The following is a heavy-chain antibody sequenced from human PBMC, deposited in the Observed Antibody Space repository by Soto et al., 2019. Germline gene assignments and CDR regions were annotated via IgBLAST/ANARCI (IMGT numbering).Heavy chain of an antibody. J-gene: IGHJ6*02. CDR1: GFTFSSYS. V-gene: IGHV3-48*02. D-gene: IGHD6-19*01. CDR2: ISSSSSTM. CDR3: ARDRMAGGYYYYAMDV. Sequence: VQLVESGGGLVQPGGSLRLSCAASGFTFSSYSMNWVRQAPGKGLEWLSYISSSSSTMYADSVKGRFTISRDNAKNSLYLQMNSLRDEDTAVYYCARDRMAGGYYYYAMDVWGQGTTVTVSS.